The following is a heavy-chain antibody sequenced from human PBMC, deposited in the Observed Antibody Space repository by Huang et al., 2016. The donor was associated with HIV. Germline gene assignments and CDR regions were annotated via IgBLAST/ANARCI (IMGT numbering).Heavy chain of an antibody. CDR1: GGSFTGNY. D-gene: IGHD3-3*01. Sequence: QMQLQQRGAGLLKPSETLSLTCGVSGGSFTGNYLTWIRQAPGKGLEWIGEVNDSGATNSNPSLNGRCTISLEKSNRELSLNLRSVTAADTAVYYCARQWTILEWLLGLDVWGQGTTVSVSS. CDR2: VNDSGAT. J-gene: IGHJ6*02. V-gene: IGHV4-34*02. CDR3: ARQWTILEWLLGLDV.